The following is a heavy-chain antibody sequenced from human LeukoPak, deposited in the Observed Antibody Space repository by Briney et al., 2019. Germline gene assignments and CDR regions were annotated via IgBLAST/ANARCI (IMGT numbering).Heavy chain of an antibody. D-gene: IGHD3-22*01. V-gene: IGHV1-69*13. CDR3: ARDSEYKSSGYYLQIDY. J-gene: IGHJ4*02. CDR1: GGTFSSYA. Sequence: ASVKVSCKASGGTFSSYAISWVRQAPGQGLEWMGGIIPIFGTANYAQKFQGRVTITADESTSTAYMELSSLRSEDTAVYYCARDSEYKSSGYYLQIDYWGQGTLVTVSS. CDR2: IIPIFGTA.